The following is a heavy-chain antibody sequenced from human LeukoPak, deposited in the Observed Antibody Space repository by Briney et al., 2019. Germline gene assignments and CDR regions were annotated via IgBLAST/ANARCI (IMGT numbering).Heavy chain of an antibody. D-gene: IGHD1-26*01. CDR2: IYYSGST. J-gene: IGHJ6*03. Sequence: KPSETLSLTCTVSGGSISSYYWSWFRKPPGKGLEWMGYIYYSGSTNYNPSLKSRVTISVDTSKNQFSLKLSSVTAADTAVYYCAREGAPTSYYYYMDVWGKGTTVTVSS. CDR3: AREGAPTSYYYYMDV. CDR1: GGSISSYY. V-gene: IGHV4-59*01.